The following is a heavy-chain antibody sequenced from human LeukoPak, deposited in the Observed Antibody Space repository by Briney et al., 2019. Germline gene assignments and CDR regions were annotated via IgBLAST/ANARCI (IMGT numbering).Heavy chain of an antibody. CDR2: IYYSGST. CDR3: ARGLHYYGSGILFDY. V-gene: IGHV4-59*12. Sequence: SETLSLTCTVSGGSISSYYWSWIRQPPGKGLEWIGYIYYSGSTNYNPSLKSRVTISVDTSKNQFSLKLSSVTAADTAVYYCARGLHYYGSGILFDYWGQGTLVTVSS. CDR1: GGSISSYY. D-gene: IGHD3-10*01. J-gene: IGHJ4*02.